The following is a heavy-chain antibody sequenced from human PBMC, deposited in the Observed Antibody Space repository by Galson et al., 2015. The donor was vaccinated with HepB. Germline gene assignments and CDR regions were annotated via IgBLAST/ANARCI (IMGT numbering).Heavy chain of an antibody. CDR2: FSGVNSDT. V-gene: IGHV3-23*01. CDR1: GFTFSNSA. J-gene: IGHJ4*02. CDR3: AKDREGDTGDFDS. Sequence: SLRLSCAASGFTFSNSAMSWVRQAPGQGLEWVSTFSGVNSDTYYADSVKGRFTVSRDNSKNQVYLQMNSLRSEDTAVYYCAKDREGDTGDFDSWGQGTLVTVSS. D-gene: IGHD5-18*01.